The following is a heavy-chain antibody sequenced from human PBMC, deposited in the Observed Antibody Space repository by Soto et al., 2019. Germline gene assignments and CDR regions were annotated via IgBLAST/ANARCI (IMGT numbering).Heavy chain of an antibody. D-gene: IGHD2-2*01. V-gene: IGHV1-69*02. J-gene: IGHJ4*02. CDR3: ARSPDCSSTSCYVFDY. CDR1: GGTFSSYT. CDR2: IIPILGIA. Sequence: ASVKVSCKASGGTFSSYTISWVRQAPGQGLEWMGRIIPILGIANYAQKFQGRVTITADKSTSTAYMELSSLRSEDTAVYYCARSPDCSSTSCYVFDYWGQGTLVTVSS.